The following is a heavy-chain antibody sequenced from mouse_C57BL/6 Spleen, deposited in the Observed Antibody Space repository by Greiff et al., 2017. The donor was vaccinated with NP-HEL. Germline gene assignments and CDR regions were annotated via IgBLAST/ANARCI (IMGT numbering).Heavy chain of an antibody. V-gene: IGHV6-6*01. J-gene: IGHJ2*01. Sequence: DVQLVESGGGLVQPGGSMKLSCAASGFTFSDAWMDWVRQSPEKGLEWVAEIRNKANNHATYYAESVKGRFTISRDESKSSVYLQMNSLRAEDTGIYYCTRHLLLRPLDYWGQGTTLTVSS. D-gene: IGHD1-1*01. CDR2: IRNKANNHAT. CDR3: TRHLLLRPLDY. CDR1: GFTFSDAW.